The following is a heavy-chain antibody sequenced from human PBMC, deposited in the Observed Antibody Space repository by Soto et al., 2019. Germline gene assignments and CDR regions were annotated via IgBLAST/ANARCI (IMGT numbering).Heavy chain of an antibody. CDR1: GGSISSSSYY. V-gene: IGHV4-39*01. J-gene: IGHJ4*02. CDR3: ARLSLYSSSIIDY. Sequence: QLQLQESGPGLVKPSETLSLTCTVSGGSISSSSYYWGWIRQPPGKGLEWMGSIYYSGSTHYNPSLTSRLTISVDTSKNHFSLKLSSVTAADTAVYYCARLSLYSSSIIDYWGQGTLVTVSS. CDR2: IYYSGST. D-gene: IGHD6-13*01.